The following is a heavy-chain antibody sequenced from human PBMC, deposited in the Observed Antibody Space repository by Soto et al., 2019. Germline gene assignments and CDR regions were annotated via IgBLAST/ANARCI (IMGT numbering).Heavy chain of an antibody. CDR3: ASSIAAPTPVDYYYYMNV. D-gene: IGHD6-6*01. V-gene: IGHV1-69*02. CDR1: GGTFSSYT. CDR2: IIPILGIA. J-gene: IGHJ6*03. Sequence: QVQLVQSGAEVKKPGSSVKVSCKASGGTFSSYTISWVRQATGQGLEWMGRIIPILGIANSAQKFQGRVTITADKSTTTAYMELSSLRAEDTAVYYCASSIAAPTPVDYYYYMNVWGKGTTVTVSS.